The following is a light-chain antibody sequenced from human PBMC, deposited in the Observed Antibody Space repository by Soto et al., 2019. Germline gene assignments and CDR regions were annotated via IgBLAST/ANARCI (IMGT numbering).Light chain of an antibody. Sequence: QSALTQPASVSGSPGQSITISCTGTSTDVGRYNYVSWYQQHPGKAPKLMIYDVSNRPSGVSSRFSGSKSGITASLTISGLQAEDEADYYCSSYTSDSTYVFGTGTKVTVL. CDR2: DVS. J-gene: IGLJ1*01. CDR3: SSYTSDSTYV. V-gene: IGLV2-14*01. CDR1: STDVGRYNY.